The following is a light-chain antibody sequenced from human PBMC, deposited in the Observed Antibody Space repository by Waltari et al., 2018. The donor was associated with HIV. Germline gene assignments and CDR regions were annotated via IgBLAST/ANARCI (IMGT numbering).Light chain of an antibody. CDR3: QAWDSSTDVV. CDR2: QDS. V-gene: IGLV3-1*01. CDR1: KLGDKY. Sequence: SYELTQTPSVSVSPGQTASITCSGDKLGDKYACWYQQKPGHSPVLVIYQDSKRPSGIPERFSGSNSGNTATLTISGTQAMDEADYYCQAWDSSTDVVFGGGTKLTVL. J-gene: IGLJ2*01.